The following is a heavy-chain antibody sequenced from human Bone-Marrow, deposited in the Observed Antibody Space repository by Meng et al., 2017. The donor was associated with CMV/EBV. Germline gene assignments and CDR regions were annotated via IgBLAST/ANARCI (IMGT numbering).Heavy chain of an antibody. V-gene: IGHV1-2*02. Sequence: ASVKVSCKASGYIFTGYYIHWVRQAPGQGLEWMGSINPNSGGTNYAQKFQGRVTMTTDTSVSTAYMEMSRLRPDDTAVYYWKRDQAQRGGGDYFVYWGQGTLVTVSS. D-gene: IGHD3-16*01. CDR1: GYIFTGYY. CDR2: INPNSGGT. J-gene: IGHJ4*02. CDR3: KRDQAQRGGGDYFVY.